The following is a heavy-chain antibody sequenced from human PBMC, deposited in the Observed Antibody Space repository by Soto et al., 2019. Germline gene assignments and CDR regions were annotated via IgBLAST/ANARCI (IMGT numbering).Heavy chain of an antibody. CDR3: ARHLLNDFWSGYFSGGGVNSYGMDV. Sequence: EVQLVQSGAEVKKPGESLRISCKGSGYSFTSYWISWVRQMPGKGLEWMGRIDPSDSYTNYSPSFQGHVTISADKSISTAYLQWSSLKASDTAMYYCARHLLNDFWSGYFSGGGVNSYGMDVWGQGTTVTVSS. D-gene: IGHD3-3*01. CDR1: GYSFTSYW. CDR2: IDPSDSYT. V-gene: IGHV5-10-1*03. J-gene: IGHJ6*02.